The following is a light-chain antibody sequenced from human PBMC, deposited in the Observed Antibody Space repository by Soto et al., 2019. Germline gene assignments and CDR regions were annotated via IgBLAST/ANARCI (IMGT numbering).Light chain of an antibody. J-gene: IGKJ1*01. CDR3: QQYGSSLWT. V-gene: IGKV3-20*01. CDR2: YIS. CDR1: QSAGNF. Sequence: EIGMTQSPATLSVSPGETASLSCRASQSAGNFLAWYQQKPGQAPRLLIYYISTRATGIPARFSGSGSGTDFTLTISGLEPEDFAVYYCQQYGSSLWTFGQGTKVDIK.